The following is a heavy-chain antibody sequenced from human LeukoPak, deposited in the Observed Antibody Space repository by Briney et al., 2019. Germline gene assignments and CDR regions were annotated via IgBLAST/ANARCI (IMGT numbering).Heavy chain of an antibody. V-gene: IGHV4-34*01. J-gene: IGHJ4*02. D-gene: IGHD2/OR15-2a*01. CDR3: ARGPRFYYYFNY. CDR1: GGSFSGYY. CDR2: INHSGST. Sequence: PSETLSLTCAVYGGSFSGYYWSWIRQPPGKGLEWIGEINHSGSTNYNPSLKSRVTISVDTSKNHFSLKLSSVTAADTAVYCCARGPRFYYYFNYWGRGTLVTVSS.